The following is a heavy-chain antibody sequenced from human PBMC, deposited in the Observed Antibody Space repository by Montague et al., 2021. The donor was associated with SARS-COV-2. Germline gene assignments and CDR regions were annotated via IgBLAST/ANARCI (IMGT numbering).Heavy chain of an antibody. V-gene: IGHV4-39*01. D-gene: IGHD3-22*01. CDR3: ARLPPYRFNSNGHYYNAVDI. CDR2: IYYSGNT. J-gene: IGHJ3*02. CDR1: GGSISSSGYY. Sequence: SETLSLTCTVSGGSISSSGYYWGWIRQPPGEGLEWIGSIYYSGNTYYGPSLQSRVTISVDTSKNQFSLRLNSMTAADTAVYYCARLPPYRFNSNGHYYNAVDIWGQGTMVTVSS.